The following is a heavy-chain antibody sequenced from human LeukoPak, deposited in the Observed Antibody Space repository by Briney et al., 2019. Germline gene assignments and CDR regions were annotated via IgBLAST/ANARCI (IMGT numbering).Heavy chain of an antibody. CDR2: ISNNGGYT. J-gene: IGHJ4*02. CDR3: AKDPWAPYDYVLP. D-gene: IGHD3-16*01. V-gene: IGHV3-23*01. CDR1: GFTFSSSA. Sequence: GGSLRLSCAASGFTFSSSAMSWVRQAPGKGLEWVSAISNNGGYTYYADSVQGRFTISRDNSKNTLYLQMNSLRAEDTAVYYCAKDPWAPYDYVLPWGQGTLVTVSS.